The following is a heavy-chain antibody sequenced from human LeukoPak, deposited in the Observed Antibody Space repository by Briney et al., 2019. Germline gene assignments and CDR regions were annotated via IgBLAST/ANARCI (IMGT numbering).Heavy chain of an antibody. Sequence: PSETLSLTCTVSGGSINSYYWSWIRQPAGKGLEWIGRIYTSGSTNYNPSLKSRVTMSVDTSKNQFSLKLSSVTAADTAVYYCARGSTVTTRYYYMDVWGKGTTVTVSS. CDR2: IYTSGST. D-gene: IGHD4-17*01. J-gene: IGHJ6*03. V-gene: IGHV4-4*07. CDR3: ARGSTVTTRYYYMDV. CDR1: GGSINSYY.